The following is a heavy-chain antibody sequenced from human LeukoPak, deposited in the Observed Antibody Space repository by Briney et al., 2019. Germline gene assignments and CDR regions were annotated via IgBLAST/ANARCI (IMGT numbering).Heavy chain of an antibody. CDR2: IENDGRSS. V-gene: IGHV3-74*01. CDR1: GIPFSNFW. Sequence: GGSLRLSCAASGIPFSNFWMHWVRQAPGKGVEWVSRIENDGRSSTYAASVKGRFTISRDNAKNMLYLQMNDLRVEDTAFYYCAFRSVAGRGVDNWGQGTLVTVSS. J-gene: IGHJ4*02. D-gene: IGHD6-19*01. CDR3: AFRSVAGRGVDN.